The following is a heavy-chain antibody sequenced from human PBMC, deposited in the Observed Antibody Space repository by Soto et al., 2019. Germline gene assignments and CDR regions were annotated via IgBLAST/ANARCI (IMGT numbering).Heavy chain of an antibody. J-gene: IGHJ4*02. CDR3: ARSPRSSPYFDY. Sequence: GESLKISCQCSGYTFSNFWIAWVRQLPGKGLEYMGIIYPSDSETRYSPSFHGKVTISADRSIGTAYLQWSSLEASDSAFYFCARSPRSSPYFDYWGQGALVTVSS. CDR1: GYTFSNFW. V-gene: IGHV5-51*01. CDR2: IYPSDSET. D-gene: IGHD6-13*01.